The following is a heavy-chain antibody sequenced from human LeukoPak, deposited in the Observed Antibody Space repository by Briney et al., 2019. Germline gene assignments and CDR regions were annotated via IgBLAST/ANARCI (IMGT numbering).Heavy chain of an antibody. V-gene: IGHV4-59*08. CDR2: IYYSGST. CDR3: ARVSGVDIVATIDY. Sequence: SETLSLTCTVSGGSISSYYWSWIRQPPGKGLEWIGYIYYSGSTNYNPSLKSRVTISVDTSKNQFSLKLSSVTAADTAVYYCARVSGVDIVATIDYWGQGTLVTVSS. J-gene: IGHJ4*02. D-gene: IGHD5-12*01. CDR1: GGSISSYY.